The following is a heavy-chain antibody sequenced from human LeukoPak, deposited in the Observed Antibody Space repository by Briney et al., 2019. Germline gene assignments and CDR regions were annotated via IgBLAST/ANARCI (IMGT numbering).Heavy chain of an antibody. J-gene: IGHJ4*02. CDR3: ARGEYSYGKRYYFDY. CDR1: GGSISSFY. D-gene: IGHD5-18*01. CDR2: IYYSGST. Sequence: KASETLSLTCTVSGGSISSFYWSWLRQPPGNGLEWLGYIYYSGSTNYNHSLKSRVTISVDTSKTQFSLKLSSVTAADTAVYSCARGEYSYGKRYYFDYWARGPLVTVSS. V-gene: IGHV4-59*01.